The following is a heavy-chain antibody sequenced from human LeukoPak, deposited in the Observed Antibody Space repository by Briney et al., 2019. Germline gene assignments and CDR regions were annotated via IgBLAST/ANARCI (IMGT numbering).Heavy chain of an antibody. V-gene: IGHV4-39*07. J-gene: IGHJ5*02. Sequence: SETLSLTCAVSGGSISSDRYYWGWIRQPPGKGLEWIGNIYYSGTTYYNPSLRSRVTISVDMSKNQFSLNLNSVTAADTAVYYCARIYDFWSGYSRPNNWFDPWGKGTLVTVSS. CDR3: ARIYDFWSGYSRPNNWFDP. D-gene: IGHD3-3*01. CDR1: GGSISSDRYY. CDR2: IYYSGTT.